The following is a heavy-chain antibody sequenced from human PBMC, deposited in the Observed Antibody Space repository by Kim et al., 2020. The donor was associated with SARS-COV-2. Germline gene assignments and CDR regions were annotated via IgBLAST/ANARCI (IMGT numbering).Heavy chain of an antibody. V-gene: IGHV3-30*03. CDR1: GFTFNTYG. CDR3: ARSFSGSYFAYDY. D-gene: IGHD1-26*01. Sequence: GGSLRLSCAASGFTFNTYGIHWVRQAPGKGLEWVAVISYDGSHKYYADSVKGRFTISRDNSKYTLYLQMNSLRIEDTAVYYCARSFSGSYFAYDYWGQGTLVTVSS. J-gene: IGHJ4*02. CDR2: ISYDGSHK.